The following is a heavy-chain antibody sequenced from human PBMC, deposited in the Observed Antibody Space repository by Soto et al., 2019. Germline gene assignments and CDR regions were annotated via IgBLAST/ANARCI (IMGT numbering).Heavy chain of an antibody. J-gene: IGHJ4*02. CDR1: GGSFSGYY. CDR3: ARGPYGSGSV. D-gene: IGHD3-10*01. CDR2: INHSGST. V-gene: IGHV4-34*01. Sequence: QVQLQQWGAGLLKPSETLSLTCAVYGGSFSGYYWSWIRQPPGKGLEWIGEINHSGSTNYNPSLKRRGTISVDTSKNQFSLKLSSVTAADTAVYYCARGPYGSGSVWGQGTLVTVSS.